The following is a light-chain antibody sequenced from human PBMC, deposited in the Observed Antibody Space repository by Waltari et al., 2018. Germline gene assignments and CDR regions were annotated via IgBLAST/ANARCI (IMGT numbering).Light chain of an antibody. CDR1: SSDVGGSTY. V-gene: IGLV2-11*01. Sequence: QSALTQPRSVSGSPGRSVTISCTGASSDVGGSTYVSWYQRPPGKAPKLMIYDVSKRPSGVPDRFSGSKSGDTASLTISGLRAEDEADYYCCSYAGRYTYVFGTGTKVTVL. J-gene: IGLJ1*01. CDR2: DVS. CDR3: CSYAGRYTYV.